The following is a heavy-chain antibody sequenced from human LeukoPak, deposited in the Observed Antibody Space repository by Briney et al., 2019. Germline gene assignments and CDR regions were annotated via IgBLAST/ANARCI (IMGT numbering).Heavy chain of an antibody. J-gene: IGHJ4*02. CDR2: ISAYNGNT. CDR1: GYTFTSYG. Sequence: ASVKVSCKASGYTFTSYGISWVRQAPGQGLEWVGWISAYNGNTNYAQSLQGRDTMTTDTSTSTAYMELRSLRSEGTAVYYCAADLRVVGASFDYWGQGTLVTVSS. CDR3: AADLRVVGASFDY. D-gene: IGHD1-26*01. V-gene: IGHV1-18*01.